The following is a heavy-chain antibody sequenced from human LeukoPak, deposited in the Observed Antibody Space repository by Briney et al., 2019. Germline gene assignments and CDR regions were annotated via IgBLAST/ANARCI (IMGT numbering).Heavy chain of an antibody. CDR1: GFIVGSNY. J-gene: IGHJ4*02. V-gene: IGHV3-53*01. CDR2: IYTGGTT. Sequence: GGSLRLSCAASGFIVGSNYMSWVRQAPGKGLEWVSVIYTGGTTHYSESVMGRFTISRDDSHNTVHLHMSGLRAEDTAVYYCAREGRFQSFDYWGQGTLVAVSS. CDR3: AREGRFQSFDY.